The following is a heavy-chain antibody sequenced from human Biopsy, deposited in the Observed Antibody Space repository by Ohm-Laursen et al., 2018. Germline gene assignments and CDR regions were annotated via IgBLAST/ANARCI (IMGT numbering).Heavy chain of an antibody. J-gene: IGHJ6*02. CDR2: ISYDQITK. CDR3: AKDLSVYYYYGIDV. D-gene: IGHD5/OR15-5a*01. CDR1: GFTFRTYG. V-gene: IGHV3-30*18. Sequence: SLRLSCSASGFTFRTYGMHWVRLAPGKGLEWVAVISYDQITKHYADSVRGRFTISRDNSKNTLHLQVNSLRAEDTAVYYCAKDLSVYYYYGIDVWGRETTVTVS.